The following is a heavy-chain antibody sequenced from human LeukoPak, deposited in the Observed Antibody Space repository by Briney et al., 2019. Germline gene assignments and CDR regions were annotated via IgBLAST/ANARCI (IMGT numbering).Heavy chain of an antibody. CDR2: ISSSSNYI. CDR3: ARVPHAMVRGVIITEFYFDY. Sequence: PGGSLRLSCAASGLTFSSCSMNWVRQAPGKGLEWVSSISSSSNYIYYADSVKGRFTISRDNAKNSLYLQMNSLRAEDTAVYYCARVPHAMVRGVIITEFYFDYWGQGTLVTVSS. V-gene: IGHV3-21*01. D-gene: IGHD3-10*01. J-gene: IGHJ4*02. CDR1: GLTFSSCS.